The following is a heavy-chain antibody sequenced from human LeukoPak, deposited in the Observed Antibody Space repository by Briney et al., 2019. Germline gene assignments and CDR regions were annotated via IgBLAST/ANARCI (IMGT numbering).Heavy chain of an antibody. CDR2: IYPGDSDA. CDR1: GYSFTSYW. Sequence: GESLKISCKGSGYSFTSYWIDWVRQMPGKGLEWMGIIYPGDSDARYSPSFQGQVTISADKSISTAYLQWSSLKASDTAMYYCASQTAIDHYYFDYWGQGTLVTVSS. J-gene: IGHJ4*02. D-gene: IGHD2-21*02. V-gene: IGHV5-51*01. CDR3: ASQTAIDHYYFDY.